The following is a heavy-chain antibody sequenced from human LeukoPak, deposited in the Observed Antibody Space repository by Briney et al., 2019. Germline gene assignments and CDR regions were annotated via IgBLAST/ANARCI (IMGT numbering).Heavy chain of an antibody. D-gene: IGHD1-26*01. CDR1: GFTLSSYA. CDR2: ISGSGCST. Sequence: GGSLSLSCGASGFTLSSYAMIGVRQSRGEGVEGGLSISGSGCSTFCADSVKGRFTISRDNSKNTLYAQMNSLGDEDTAVYYCANTREGYYYMDVWGKGTTVTVSS. J-gene: IGHJ6*03. V-gene: IGHV3-23*01. CDR3: ANTREGYYYMDV.